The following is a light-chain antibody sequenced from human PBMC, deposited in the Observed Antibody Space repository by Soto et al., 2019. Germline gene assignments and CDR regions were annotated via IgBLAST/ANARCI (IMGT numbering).Light chain of an antibody. J-gene: IGKJ5*01. CDR2: AGS. CDR1: QRVSGY. CDR3: QQRYNWPIT. Sequence: EIVLTQSPATLSLSPGETATLSWRASQRVSGYIAWYQQKPGQAPRLLLYAGSNRATSIPARFSGSGSGTDFTLTISSLEPEDFSVYYCQQRYNWPITFGQGTRLEIK. V-gene: IGKV3-11*01.